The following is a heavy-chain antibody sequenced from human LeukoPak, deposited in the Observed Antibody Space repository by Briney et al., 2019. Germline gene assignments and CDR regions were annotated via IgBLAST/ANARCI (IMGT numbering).Heavy chain of an antibody. CDR1: GFTFTDYY. CDR3: ARVGRLQYGDYVAFDY. Sequence: PGGSLRLSCATSGFTFTDYYMTWIRQAPGKGLEWVSYISVSGTTMYYADSVKGRFTLSRDNAKNSLYLQMNSLRAEDTAVYYCARVGRLQYGDYVAFDYWGQGALVTVSS. D-gene: IGHD4-17*01. V-gene: IGHV3-11*01. J-gene: IGHJ4*02. CDR2: ISVSGTTM.